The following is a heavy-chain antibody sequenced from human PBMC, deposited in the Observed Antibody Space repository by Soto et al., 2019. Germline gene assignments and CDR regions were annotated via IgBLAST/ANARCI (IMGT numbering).Heavy chain of an antibody. D-gene: IGHD3-16*02. J-gene: IGHJ4*02. V-gene: IGHV1-69*12. CDR2: IIPIFGTA. CDR3: ARTRSDVWGSYRPYYFDY. Sequence: QVQLVQSGAEVKKPGSSVKVSCKASGGTFSSYAISWVRQAPGQGLEWMGGIIPIFGTANYAQTFQGRVTITADDSTSTASMELSSLRSEDTAVYYCARTRSDVWGSYRPYYFDYWGQGTLVTVSS. CDR1: GGTFSSYA.